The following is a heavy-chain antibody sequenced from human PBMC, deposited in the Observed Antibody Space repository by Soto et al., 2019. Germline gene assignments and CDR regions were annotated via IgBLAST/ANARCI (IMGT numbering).Heavy chain of an antibody. J-gene: IGHJ4*02. CDR2: ISSSSSYI. V-gene: IGHV3-21*01. CDR3: AREDSIIIPAVSDF. Sequence: PVGTLILSCAASGFPFSSYSMNWVRQAPGKGLEWVSSISSSSSYIYYADSVKGRFTISRDNAKNAVSLQMNSLRAEDTAVYYCAREDSIIIPAVSDFWGQGTLVTVSS. CDR1: GFPFSSYS. D-gene: IGHD2-2*01.